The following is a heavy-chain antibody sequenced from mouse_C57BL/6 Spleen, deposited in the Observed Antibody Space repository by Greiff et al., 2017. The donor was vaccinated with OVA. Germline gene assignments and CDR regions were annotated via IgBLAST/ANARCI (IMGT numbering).Heavy chain of an antibody. CDR3: AKTYGSSPYAMDY. V-gene: IGHV2-4*01. J-gene: IGHJ4*01. CDR1: GFSLTSYG. Sequence: QVHVKQSGPGLVQPSQSLSITCTVSGFSLTSYGVHWVRQPPGNGLEWLGVIWSGGSTDYNAAFISRLSISKDNSKSQVFFKMNSLQADDTAIYDCAKTYGSSPYAMDYWGQGTSVTVSS. D-gene: IGHD1-1*01. CDR2: IWSGGST.